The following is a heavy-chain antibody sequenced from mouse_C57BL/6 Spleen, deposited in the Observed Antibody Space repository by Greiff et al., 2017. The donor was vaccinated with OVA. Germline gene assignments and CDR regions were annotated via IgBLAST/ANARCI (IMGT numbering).Heavy chain of an antibody. CDR2: IYPGYGDT. Sequence: QVQLQQSGPELVKPGASVKISCKASGYAFSSSWMNWVKQRPGKGLEWIGRIYPGYGDTNYNGKFKGKATLTADKSSSTAYMQLSSLTSEDSAVYFCASPYYSNYNWYFDVWGTGTTVTVSS. J-gene: IGHJ1*03. V-gene: IGHV1-82*01. CDR1: GYAFSSSW. D-gene: IGHD2-5*01. CDR3: ASPYYSNYNWYFDV.